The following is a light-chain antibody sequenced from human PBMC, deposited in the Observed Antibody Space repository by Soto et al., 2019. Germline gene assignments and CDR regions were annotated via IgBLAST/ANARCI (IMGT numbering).Light chain of an antibody. J-gene: IGKJ1*01. Sequence: DIQMTQSPSTLSASVGDRVTITCRASQNISIWLAWYQQKPGKAPKFLIYEASTLQSGVPSRFSGRGSGTEFSLTISSLQPDDFATYYCQQHKTYSRTFGQGTKVEIK. CDR3: QQHKTYSRT. CDR2: EAS. V-gene: IGKV1-5*03. CDR1: QNISIW.